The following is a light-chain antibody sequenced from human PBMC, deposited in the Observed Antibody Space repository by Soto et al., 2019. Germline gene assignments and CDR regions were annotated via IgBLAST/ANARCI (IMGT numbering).Light chain of an antibody. CDR1: QSVSSH. V-gene: IGKV3-11*01. J-gene: IGKJ5*01. CDR2: DAS. CDR3: QQRSSAIT. Sequence: PGERATLSFRASQSVSSHLAWFKQRPGQAPRLLIYDASNRATGIPARFSGRGSGTDFTLTIRSLEPEDFAVYYCQQRSSAITFGQGTRLEIK.